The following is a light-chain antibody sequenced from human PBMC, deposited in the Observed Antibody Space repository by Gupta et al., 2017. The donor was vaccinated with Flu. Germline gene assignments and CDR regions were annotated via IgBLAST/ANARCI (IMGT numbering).Light chain of an antibody. CDR3: QSYDSSLSGSV. Sequence: QSVLTQPPSVSGAPGQRVPISCPGSSSNIGAGYDVHWYQQLPGTAPKLLIYGNSNRPSGVPDRFSGSKSGTSASLAITGLQAEDEADYYCQSYDSSLSGSVFVGGTKLTVL. V-gene: IGLV1-40*01. J-gene: IGLJ3*02. CDR2: GNS. CDR1: SSNIGAGYD.